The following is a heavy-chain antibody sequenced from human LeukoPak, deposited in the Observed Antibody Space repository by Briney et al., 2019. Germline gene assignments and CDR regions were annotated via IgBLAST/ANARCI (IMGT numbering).Heavy chain of an antibody. CDR3: ARSNWNDPFDY. D-gene: IGHD1-20*01. CDR2: SYYSGST. V-gene: IGHV4-39*01. Sequence: SETLSLTCTVSGGSISSTSYYWDWIRQPPGRGLEWIASSYYSGSTYYNPSLKSRVSISVDTSKTQFSLRLSSVTAADTAVYYCARSNWNDPFDYWGQGTLVTVSS. J-gene: IGHJ4*02. CDR1: GGSISSTSYY.